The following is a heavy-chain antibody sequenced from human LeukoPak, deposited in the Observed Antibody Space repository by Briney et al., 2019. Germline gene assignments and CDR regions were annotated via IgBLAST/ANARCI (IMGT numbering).Heavy chain of an antibody. CDR1: GFTFSSYG. J-gene: IGHJ6*03. CDR3: ARVYSSGWFDYYYYYMDV. V-gene: IGHV4-38-2*01. D-gene: IGHD6-19*01. CDR2: IYHSGST. Sequence: PGGSLRLSCAASGFTFSSYGMSWIRQPPGKGLEWIGSIYHSGSTYYNPSLKSRVTISVDTSKNQFSLKLSSVTAADTAVYYCARVYSSGWFDYYYYYMDVWGKGTTVTVSS.